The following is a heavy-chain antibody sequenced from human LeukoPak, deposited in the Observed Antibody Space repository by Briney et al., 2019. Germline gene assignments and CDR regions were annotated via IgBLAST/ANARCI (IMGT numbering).Heavy chain of an antibody. D-gene: IGHD3-22*01. CDR1: GGSISSGDYY. J-gene: IGHJ4*02. Sequence: PSETLSLTCTVSGGSISSGDYYWSWIRQPPGKGLEYIGYIYYSGITDYNPSLKSRVTISVDTSKNQFSLKLTSVTAADTAVYYCARLRALSYYDSSGDLYYFEYWGQGTLVTVSS. CDR2: IYYSGIT. V-gene: IGHV4-61*08. CDR3: ARLRALSYYDSSGDLYYFEY.